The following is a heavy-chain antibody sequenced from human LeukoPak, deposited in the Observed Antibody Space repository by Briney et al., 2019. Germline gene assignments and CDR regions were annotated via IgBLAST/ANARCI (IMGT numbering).Heavy chain of an antibody. CDR3: ARGPPSITIFGVVIIDNAFDI. V-gene: IGHV4-30-2*01. J-gene: IGHJ3*02. Sequence: SETLSLTCAVSGGSISSGGYSWSWIRQPPGKGLEWIGYIYHSGSTNYNPSFKSRVTISVDTSKNQFSLKLSSVTAADTAVYYCARGPPSITIFGVVIIDNAFDIWGQGTMVTVSS. CDR2: IYHSGST. CDR1: GGSISSGGYS. D-gene: IGHD3-3*01.